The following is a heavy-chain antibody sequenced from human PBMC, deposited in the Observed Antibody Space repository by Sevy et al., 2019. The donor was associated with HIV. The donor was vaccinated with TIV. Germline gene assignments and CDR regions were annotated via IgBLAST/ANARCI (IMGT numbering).Heavy chain of an antibody. CDR1: GFTFSSYA. V-gene: IGHV3-23*01. Sequence: GGSLRLSCAASGFTFSSYAMSWVRQAPGKGLEWVSAISGSGGSTYYADSVKGRFTNSRDNSKNTLYLQMNSLRAEDTAVYYCAKEARGYSSSWAPFQHWGQGTLVTVSS. CDR3: AKEARGYSSSWAPFQH. J-gene: IGHJ1*01. D-gene: IGHD6-13*01. CDR2: ISGSGGST.